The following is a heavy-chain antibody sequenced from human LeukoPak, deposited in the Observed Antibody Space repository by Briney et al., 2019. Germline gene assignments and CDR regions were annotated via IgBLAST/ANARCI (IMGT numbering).Heavy chain of an antibody. CDR1: GFTFSNAW. J-gene: IGHJ4*02. CDR2: IKIKPTGGTT. Sequence: PGGSLRLSCAASGFTFSNAWMSWVRQAPGKGLEWVGRIKIKPTGGTTDYAAPVKGRFTISRDDSKNTLYLQMNSLKTEDTAVYYCTTTNPQYYYDSSGYYLDYWGQGTLVTVSS. D-gene: IGHD3-22*01. CDR3: TTTNPQYYYDSSGYYLDY. V-gene: IGHV3-15*01.